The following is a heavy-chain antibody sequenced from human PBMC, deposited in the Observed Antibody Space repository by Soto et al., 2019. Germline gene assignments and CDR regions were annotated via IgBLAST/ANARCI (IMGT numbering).Heavy chain of an antibody. CDR2: LYSGGTS. CDR3: ARGQQVSTIRGVQGFDY. Sequence: EVQLVETGGGLIQPGGSLRLSCAASGFSISSNYMTWVRQAPGKGLEWVSLLYSGGTSYYADSVKGRFTISRDNSKNTLFLQMNRLKTDDTAVYYCARGQQVSTIRGVQGFDYWGQGHLVTVSS. V-gene: IGHV3-53*02. CDR1: GFSISSNY. D-gene: IGHD3-10*01. J-gene: IGHJ4*02.